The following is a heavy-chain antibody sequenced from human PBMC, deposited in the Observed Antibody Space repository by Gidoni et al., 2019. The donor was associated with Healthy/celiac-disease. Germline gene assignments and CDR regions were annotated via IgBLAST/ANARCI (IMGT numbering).Heavy chain of an antibody. CDR1: GGSNSSSSYS. J-gene: IGHJ4*02. V-gene: IGHV4-39*01. Sequence: QLQLQESGPGLVQPSETLYHTCTVSGGSNSSSSYSWGWIRQPPGQGLEWSGSIYYSGSTYYTPSLKSRVTISVDTSKTQFSLKLSSVTAADTVVYYCARAMIVVVITTFPYYFDYWGQGTLVTVSS. D-gene: IGHD3-22*01. CDR3: ARAMIVVVITTFPYYFDY. CDR2: IYYSGST.